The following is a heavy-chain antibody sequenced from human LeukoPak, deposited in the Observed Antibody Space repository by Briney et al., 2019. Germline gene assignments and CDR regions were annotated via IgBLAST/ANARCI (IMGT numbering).Heavy chain of an antibody. D-gene: IGHD3-9*01. CDR3: ARDSIAYYDILTGYSPGAFDI. V-gene: IGHV1-18*01. CDR1: GYTFTSYG. Sequence: ASVKVSCKASGYTFTSYGISWVRQAPGQGLEWMGWISAYNGNTNYAQKLQGRVTMTTDTSTSTAYMELRSLRSDDTAVYYCARDSIAYYDILTGYSPGAFDIWGQGTMVTVSS. J-gene: IGHJ3*02. CDR2: ISAYNGNT.